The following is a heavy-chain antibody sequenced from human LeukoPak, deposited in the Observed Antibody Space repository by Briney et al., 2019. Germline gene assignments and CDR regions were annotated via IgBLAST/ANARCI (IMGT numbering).Heavy chain of an antibody. D-gene: IGHD5-12*01. CDR2: IKSETEGGTT. J-gene: IGHJ4*02. CDR1: GFTFNIAW. V-gene: IGHV3-15*01. Sequence: GGSLRLSCAAFGFTFNIAWMTWVRQAPGKGLEWVGRIKSETEGGTTDYAAPVKSRFTISRDDSKTTLYLQMNSLKTEDSAMYYCATSSSGYDFLFDYWGQGTLVTVSS. CDR3: ATSSSGYDFLFDY.